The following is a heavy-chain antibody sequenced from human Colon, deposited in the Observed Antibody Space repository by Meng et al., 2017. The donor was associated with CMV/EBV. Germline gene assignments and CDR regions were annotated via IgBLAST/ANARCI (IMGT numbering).Heavy chain of an antibody. J-gene: IGHJ4*02. CDR3: ARTVAGEYFDY. Sequence: GGSLRLSCAASGFTFSNYAMNWVRQAPGKGLEWVSSISASGNSTYYADSVKGRFTISRDTSKNTVSLQMSSLRGEDTAVYYCARTVAGEYFDYWGQGTLVTVSS. CDR2: ISASGNST. D-gene: IGHD6-19*01. V-gene: IGHV3-23*01. CDR1: GFTFSNYA.